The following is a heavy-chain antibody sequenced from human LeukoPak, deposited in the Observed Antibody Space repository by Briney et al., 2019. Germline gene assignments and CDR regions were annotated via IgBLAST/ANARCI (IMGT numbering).Heavy chain of an antibody. D-gene: IGHD1-26*01. J-gene: IGHJ4*02. CDR2: IKQDGSEK. V-gene: IGHV3-7*01. Sequence: HPGGSLRLSCVASGFTFSSYWMSWVRQAPGRGLEWVANIKQDGSEKYYVDSVKGRFTMSRDNAKNSLYLQMNSLRAEDTAVYYCARVQWELRGVGSYFEYWGQGALVTVSS. CDR1: GFTFSSYW. CDR3: ARVQWELRGVGSYFEY.